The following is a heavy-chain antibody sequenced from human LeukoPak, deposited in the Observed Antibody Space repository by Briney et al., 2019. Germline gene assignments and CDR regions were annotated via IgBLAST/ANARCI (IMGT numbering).Heavy chain of an antibody. CDR3: ARHEGYCSGGSCFRGEYWFDP. D-gene: IGHD2-15*01. CDR1: GGSISSSSYY. Sequence: SETLSLTCTVSGGSISSSSYYWGWIRQPPGKGLEWIGSIYYSGSTNYNPSLKSRVTISVDTSKNQFSLKLSSVTAADTAVYYCARHEGYCSGGSCFRGEYWFDPWGQGTLVTVSS. J-gene: IGHJ5*02. CDR2: IYYSGST. V-gene: IGHV4-39*01.